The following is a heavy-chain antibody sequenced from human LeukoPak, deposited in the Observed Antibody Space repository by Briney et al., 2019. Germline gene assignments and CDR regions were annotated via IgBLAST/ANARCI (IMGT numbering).Heavy chain of an antibody. CDR1: GFTFSSYA. V-gene: IGHV3-23*01. CDR3: AKRGSLDDDFWSGYYTDYYYYMDV. CDR2: ISGSGGST. J-gene: IGHJ6*03. D-gene: IGHD3-3*01. Sequence: GGSLRLSCAASGFTFSSYAMSWVRQAPGKGLEWVSAISGSGGSTYYADSVKGRFTISRDNSKNTLYLQMNSLRAEDTAVYYCAKRGSLDDDFWSGYYTDYYYYMDVWGKGTTVTVSS.